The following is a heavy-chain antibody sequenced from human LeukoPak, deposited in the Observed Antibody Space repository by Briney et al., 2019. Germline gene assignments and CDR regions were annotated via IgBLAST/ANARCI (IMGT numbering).Heavy chain of an antibody. D-gene: IGHD2-15*01. CDR2: IDISGST. CDR1: GGSLTSGSHY. J-gene: IGHJ5*02. Sequence: SETLSLTCTVSGGSLTSGSHYWSWIRQPAGKGLEWIGNIDISGSTKYNPSLKSRVTIYIDMSKNQFSLELTSVTAADTAVYYCASDIDCVGGTCYLYNWFDPWGQGTLVTVSS. V-gene: IGHV4-61*09. CDR3: ASDIDCVGGTCYLYNWFDP.